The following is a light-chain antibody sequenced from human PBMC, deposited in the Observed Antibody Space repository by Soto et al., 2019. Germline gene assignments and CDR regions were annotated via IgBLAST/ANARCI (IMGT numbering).Light chain of an antibody. Sequence: EIVMTQSPATLSVSPGERATLSCRASQSVSSNLAWYQQKPGQAPRLLIYGASTRATGIPARFSGSGSGAEFTLTISRLQSEDFAVYYCQQHNNWPPITFGQGTRLEIK. CDR2: GAS. V-gene: IGKV3-15*01. CDR1: QSVSSN. CDR3: QQHNNWPPIT. J-gene: IGKJ5*01.